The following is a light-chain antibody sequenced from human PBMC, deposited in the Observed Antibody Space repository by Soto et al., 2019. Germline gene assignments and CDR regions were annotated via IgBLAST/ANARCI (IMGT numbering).Light chain of an antibody. CDR3: SSYAGSNNFGV. Sequence: QSVLTQPASVSGSPGQSITISCTGTSGDIGSYNYVSWYQQHPGKAPKLMIYEVSKRPSGVPDRFSGSKSGNTASLTVSGLQAEDEADYYCSSYAGSNNFGVFGTGTKVTVL. V-gene: IGLV2-8*01. J-gene: IGLJ1*01. CDR2: EVS. CDR1: SGDIGSYNY.